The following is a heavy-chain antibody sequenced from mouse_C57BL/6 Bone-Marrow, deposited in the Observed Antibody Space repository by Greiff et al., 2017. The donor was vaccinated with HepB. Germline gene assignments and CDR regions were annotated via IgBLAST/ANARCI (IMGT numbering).Heavy chain of an antibody. J-gene: IGHJ1*03. CDR2: ISSGGSYT. CDR1: GFTFSSYG. Sequence: EVKLMESGGDLVKPGGSLKLSCAASGFTFSSYGMSWVRQTPDKRLEWVATISSGGSYTYYPDSVKGRFTISRDNAKNTLYLQMSSLKSEDTAMYYCARPYDYEGWYFDVWGTGTTVTVSS. V-gene: IGHV5-6*01. CDR3: ARPYDYEGWYFDV. D-gene: IGHD2-4*01.